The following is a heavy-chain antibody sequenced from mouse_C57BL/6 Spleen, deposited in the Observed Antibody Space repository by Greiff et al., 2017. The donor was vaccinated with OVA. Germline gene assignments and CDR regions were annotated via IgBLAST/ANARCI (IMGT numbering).Heavy chain of an antibody. CDR2: ISSGGSYT. Sequence: EVMLVESGGDLVKPGGSLKLSCAASGFTFSSYGMSWVRQTPDKRLEWVATISSGGSYTYYPDSVKGRFTISRDNAKNTLYLQMSSLKSEDTAMYYCARHDGAFAYWGQGTTLTVSS. CDR1: GFTFSSYG. CDR3: ARHDGAFAY. D-gene: IGHD2-3*01. J-gene: IGHJ2*01. V-gene: IGHV5-6*01.